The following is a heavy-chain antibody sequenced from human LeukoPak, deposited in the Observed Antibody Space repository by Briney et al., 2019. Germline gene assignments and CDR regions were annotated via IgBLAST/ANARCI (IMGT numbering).Heavy chain of an antibody. V-gene: IGHV1-18*01. Sequence: ASVKVSCKASGYTFTTHGIAWVRQAPGQGLEWMGWISAHNGNTNYAQSLQGRVTMSTDTSTNTAYMELRILRSDDTAVYYCARDGYFDLWGRGTLVAVSS. CDR3: ARDGYFDL. CDR1: GYTFTTHG. CDR2: ISAHNGNT. J-gene: IGHJ2*01.